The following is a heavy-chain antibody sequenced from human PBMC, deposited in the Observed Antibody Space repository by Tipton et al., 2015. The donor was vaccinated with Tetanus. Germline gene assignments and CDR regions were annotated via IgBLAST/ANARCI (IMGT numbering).Heavy chain of an antibody. CDR1: GASISSNTYY. CDR2: IYYKGST. V-gene: IGHV4-61*05. D-gene: IGHD6-19*01. CDR3: ARGPSYSGAWYHY. J-gene: IGHJ4*02. Sequence: TLSLTCTVSGASISSNTYYWGWLRQPPGKGLEWIGYIYYKGSTNYNPSLRSRVTISIDTSSNQFSLKLTSVTPADTAIYYCARGPSYSGAWYHYWGQGAMVTVSP.